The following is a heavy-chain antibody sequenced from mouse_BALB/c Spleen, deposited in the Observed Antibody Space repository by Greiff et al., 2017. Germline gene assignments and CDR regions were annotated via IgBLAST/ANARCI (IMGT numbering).Heavy chain of an antibody. Sequence: VKLMESGPGLVQPSQSLSITCTASGFSFTSYGVHWVRQSPGKGLEWLGVIWSGGSTDYNAAFISRLSISKDNPKSQVFFKMNSLQANDTAVYYCAVKNWDDHCDAMDYWGQGTSVTVSS. J-gene: IGHJ4*01. CDR1: GFSFTSYG. CDR3: AVKNWDDHCDAMDY. V-gene: IGHV2-2*02. CDR2: IWSGGST. D-gene: IGHD4-1*01.